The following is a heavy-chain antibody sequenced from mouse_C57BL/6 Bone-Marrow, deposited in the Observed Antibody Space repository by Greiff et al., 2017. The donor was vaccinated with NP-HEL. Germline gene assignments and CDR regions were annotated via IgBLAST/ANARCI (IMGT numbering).Heavy chain of an antibody. J-gene: IGHJ3*02. Sequence: QVQLQQSGAELARPGASVKMSCKASGYTFTSYTMHWVKQRPGQGLEWIGYINPSSGYTKYNQKFKDKATLTADKSSSTAYMQLSSLTSDDCAVYYCASFITTRWGQGTLVTVSA. V-gene: IGHV1-4*01. D-gene: IGHD1-1*01. CDR2: INPSSGYT. CDR1: GYTFTSYT. CDR3: ASFITTR.